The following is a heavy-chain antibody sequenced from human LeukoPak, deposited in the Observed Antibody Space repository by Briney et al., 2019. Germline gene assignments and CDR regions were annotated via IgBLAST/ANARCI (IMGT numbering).Heavy chain of an antibody. J-gene: IGHJ6*03. Sequence: GGSLRLSCAASGLTFSSYAMSWVRQAPGKGLEWVSAISGSGDSTYYADSVKGRFTISRDNSKNTLYLQMNSLRAEDTAVYYCARATKDYYYYMDVWGKGTTVTVSS. CDR3: ARATKDYYYYMDV. CDR1: GLTFSSYA. CDR2: ISGSGDST. V-gene: IGHV3-23*01. D-gene: IGHD1-26*01.